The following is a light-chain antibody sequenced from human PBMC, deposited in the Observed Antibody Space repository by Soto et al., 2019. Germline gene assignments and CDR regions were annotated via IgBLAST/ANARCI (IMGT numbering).Light chain of an antibody. V-gene: IGKV1-39*01. Sequence: DIQMTLSPSSLSASIGDRVTITCRASQTIGRHLNWYHQTQGKAPKDVIYGASSLQTGVPSRFRGSGSWTDLTLTINSLQPEAFETYYCPQSYSLRRTCGGGSKLGI. J-gene: IGKJ4*01. CDR3: PQSYSLRRT. CDR1: QTIGRH. CDR2: GAS.